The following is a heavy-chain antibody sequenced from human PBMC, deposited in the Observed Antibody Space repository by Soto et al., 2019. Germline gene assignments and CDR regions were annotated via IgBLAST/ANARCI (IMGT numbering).Heavy chain of an antibody. V-gene: IGHV3-48*01. CDR3: ARSTRYNWFDP. Sequence: GGSLRLSCAASGFTFSSYSMNWVRQAPGKGLEWVSYISSSSSTIYYADSVKGRFTISRDNAKNSLYLQMNSLRAEDTAVYYCARSTRYNWFDPWGQGTLVTVSS. CDR1: GFTFSSYS. J-gene: IGHJ5*02. CDR2: ISSSSSTI. D-gene: IGHD4-17*01.